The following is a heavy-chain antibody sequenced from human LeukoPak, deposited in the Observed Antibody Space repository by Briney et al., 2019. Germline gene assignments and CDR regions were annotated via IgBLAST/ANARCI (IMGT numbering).Heavy chain of an antibody. J-gene: IGHJ3*02. D-gene: IGHD6-6*01. V-gene: IGHV1-69*05. Sequence: GASVKLSCKASGGTFSSYAISWVRQAPGQGLEWLGGIIPIFGTANYAQKFQGRVTITTDESTSTAYMELSSLRSEDTAVYYCATRRGQLGAFDIWGQGTMVTVSS. CDR2: IIPIFGTA. CDR3: ATRRGQLGAFDI. CDR1: GGTFSSYA.